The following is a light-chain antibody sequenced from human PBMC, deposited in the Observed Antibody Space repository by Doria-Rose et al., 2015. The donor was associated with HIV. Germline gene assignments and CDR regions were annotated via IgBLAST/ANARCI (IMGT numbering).Light chain of an antibody. J-gene: IGKJ1*01. CDR2: DGS. CDR1: QSFSSTY. CDR3: HQYGTSWT. Sequence: GTLSLSPGERATLSCRASQSFSSTYLAWYQQKPNQAPSLLIYDGSTRATGIPDRFSASGSGTDFTLTINRLEPEDFALYYCHQYGTSWTFGQGTKVEI. V-gene: IGKV3-20*01.